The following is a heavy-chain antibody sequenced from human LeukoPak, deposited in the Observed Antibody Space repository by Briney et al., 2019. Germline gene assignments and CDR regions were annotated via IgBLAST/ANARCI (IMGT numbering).Heavy chain of an antibody. Sequence: PGGSLRLSCAASGFSFSSYGMQWFRQAPGKGLEWVAFIRYDGSDNKYADSVKGRFTISRDNSRDTLYLHMKTLRPEDTAVYYCAKNTRDRWNDDAFDIWGQGTVVIVSS. CDR3: AKNTRDRWNDDAFDI. J-gene: IGHJ3*02. CDR1: GFSFSSYG. D-gene: IGHD1-1*01. CDR2: IRYDGSDN. V-gene: IGHV3-30*02.